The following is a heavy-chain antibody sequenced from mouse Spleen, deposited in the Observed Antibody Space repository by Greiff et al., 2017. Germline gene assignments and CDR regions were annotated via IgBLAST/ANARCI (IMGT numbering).Heavy chain of an antibody. V-gene: IGHV1-69*01. D-gene: IGHD4-1*01. CDR2: IDPSDSYT. CDR3: ALTGRFAY. CDR1: GYTFTSYW. Sequence: QVQLKESGAELVMPGASVKLSCKASGYTFTSYWMHWVKQRPGQGLEWIGEIDPSDSYTNYNQKFKGKATLTVDKSSSTAYMQLSSLTSEDSAVYYCALTGRFAYWGQGTLVTVSA. J-gene: IGHJ3*01.